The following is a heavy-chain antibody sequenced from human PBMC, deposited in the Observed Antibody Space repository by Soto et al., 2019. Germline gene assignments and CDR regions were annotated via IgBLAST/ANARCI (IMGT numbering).Heavy chain of an antibody. CDR1: GFSLSNTLMG. J-gene: IGHJ5*02. CDR3: ARIEGSRGFDP. V-gene: IGHV2-26*01. D-gene: IGHD6-13*01. Sequence: QVTLKESGPVLVKPAETLTLTCTVSGFSLSNTLMGVSWIRQPPGRALEWLAHIFSNDEASYSTSLRSRLTISKDTSKSQVVRTMTNMDPVDTGTYYCARIEGSRGFDPWGQGTRVTVSS. CDR2: IFSNDEA.